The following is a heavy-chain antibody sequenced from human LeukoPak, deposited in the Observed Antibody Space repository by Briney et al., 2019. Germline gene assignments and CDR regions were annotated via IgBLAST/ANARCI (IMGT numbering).Heavy chain of an antibody. CDR1: GFTFSSYT. Sequence: GGSLRLSCAASGFTFSSYTMNWVRQPPGKGLEWVSNIGTSSTTIYYADSVKGRFTISRDNAKNSLYLQMNSLGADDTAVYYCARFAAGGSCYYYMDVWGKGTTVTVSS. D-gene: IGHD6-25*01. J-gene: IGHJ6*03. CDR3: ARFAAGGSCYYYMDV. V-gene: IGHV3-48*01. CDR2: IGTSSTTI.